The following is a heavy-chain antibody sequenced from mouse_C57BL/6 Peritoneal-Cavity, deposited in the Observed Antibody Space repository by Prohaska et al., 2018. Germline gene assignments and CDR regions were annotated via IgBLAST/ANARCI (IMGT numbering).Heavy chain of an antibody. J-gene: IGHJ1*03. CDR2: INSDCSAI. Sequence: EVQLLETGGGLVQPGGSRGLSCEGSGFTFSGFWMSWVRQTPGKTMEWIGDINSDCSAINYAPSIKDRFTIVRDNDKSTLYLQMSNVRSEDTATYFCMRYGPYWYFDVWGTGTTVTVSS. CDR3: MRYGPYWYFDV. CDR1: GFTFSGFW. V-gene: IGHV11-2*01.